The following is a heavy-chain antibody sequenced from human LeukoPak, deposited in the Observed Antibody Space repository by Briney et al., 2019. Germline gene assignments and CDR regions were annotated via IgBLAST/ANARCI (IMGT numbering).Heavy chain of an antibody. D-gene: IGHD6-19*01. Sequence: GGSLRLSRAASVFTLSSYGMRSVPAAPGRRVEWGSDICGRVGSTYSAHSVKGGSTISRDNPKSTLYRQKTSLRHENRPVFYCAKDLDSSGWSFDYWGEGSLVTVSS. J-gene: IGHJ4*02. CDR3: AKDLDSSGWSFDY. CDR1: VFTLSSYG. V-gene: IGHV3-23*01. CDR2: ICGRVGST.